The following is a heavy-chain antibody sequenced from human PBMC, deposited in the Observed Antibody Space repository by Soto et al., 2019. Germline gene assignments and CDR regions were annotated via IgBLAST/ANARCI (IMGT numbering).Heavy chain of an antibody. CDR1: GFTFSSYA. CDR3: AKLMIYHDSSGYT. V-gene: IGHV3-23*01. CDR2: ISGSGGRT. J-gene: IGHJ5*02. Sequence: PGGSLRLSCAASGFTFSSYAMSWVRQAPGKGLEWVSAIISGSGGRTYYADSVKGRFTISRDNSKNTLYLQMNSLRAEDTAVYYCAKLMIYHDSSGYTWGQGTLVTVSS. D-gene: IGHD3-22*01.